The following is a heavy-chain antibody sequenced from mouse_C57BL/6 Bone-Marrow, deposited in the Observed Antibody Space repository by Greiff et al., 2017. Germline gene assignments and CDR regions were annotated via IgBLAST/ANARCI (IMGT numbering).Heavy chain of an antibody. D-gene: IGHD1-1*02. Sequence: DVQLVESEGGLVQPGSSMKLSCTASGFTFSDYYMAWVRQVPEKGLEWVANINYDGSSTYYLDSLKSRFIISRDNAKNILYLQMSSLKSEDTATYYCARYYYSHFDYWGQGTTLTVSS. V-gene: IGHV5-16*01. CDR1: GFTFSDYY. CDR2: INYDGSST. J-gene: IGHJ2*01. CDR3: ARYYYSHFDY.